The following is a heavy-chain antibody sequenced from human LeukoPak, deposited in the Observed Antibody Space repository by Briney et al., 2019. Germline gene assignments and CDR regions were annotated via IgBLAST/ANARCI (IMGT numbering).Heavy chain of an antibody. V-gene: IGHV3-21*01. J-gene: IGHJ4*02. D-gene: IGHD6-6*01. CDR1: GFTFSSYS. CDR2: ISSSSSYI. CDR3: ARDLPVEYSSSQYFDY. Sequence: GSLRLSCAASGFTFSSYSMNWVCQAPGKGLEWVSSISSSSSYIYYADSVEGRFTISRDNAKNSLYLQMNSLRAEDTAVYYCARDLPVEYSSSQYFDYWGQGTLVTVSS.